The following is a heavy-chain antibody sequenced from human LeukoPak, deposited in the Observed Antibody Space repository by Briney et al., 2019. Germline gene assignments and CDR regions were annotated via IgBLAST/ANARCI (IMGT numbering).Heavy chain of an antibody. Sequence: GGSLRLSCAASGFTFSSYWMSWVRQAPGKGLEWVANIKQDGSEKYYADSVKGRFTISRDNSKNTLYLQMNSLRAEDTAVYYCARDNRNLDYWGQGTLVTVSS. CDR3: ARDNRNLDY. J-gene: IGHJ4*02. D-gene: IGHD1-14*01. CDR2: IKQDGSEK. V-gene: IGHV3-7*01. CDR1: GFTFSSYW.